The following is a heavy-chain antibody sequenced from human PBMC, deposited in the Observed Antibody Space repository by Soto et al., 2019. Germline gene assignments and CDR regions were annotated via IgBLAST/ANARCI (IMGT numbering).Heavy chain of an antibody. D-gene: IGHD5-18*01. CDR3: PRDAAPTAPSTFAY. Sequence: TGGSLRLSCAASGFTFSSFAMSWVRQAPEKGLGWVTGISGSGRSTFYADSVKGRFTFSRDNSKNTLYLQMNSRRAEDTAVYYCPRDAAPTAPSTFAYGGQGA. J-gene: IGHJ4*02. V-gene: IGHV3-23*01. CDR2: ISGSGRST. CDR1: GFTFSSFA.